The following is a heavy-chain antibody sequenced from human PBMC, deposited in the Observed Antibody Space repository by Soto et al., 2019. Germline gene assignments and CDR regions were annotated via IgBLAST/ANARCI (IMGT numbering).Heavy chain of an antibody. J-gene: IGHJ4*02. V-gene: IGHV1-3*01. CDR2: INAGNGNT. Sequence: ASVKVSCKASGYTFTSYAMHWVRQAPGQRLERMGWINAGNGNTKYSQKFQGRVTITRDTSASTAYMELSSLRSEDTAVYYCARVYCSGGSCYSIDYWGQGTLVTVSS. D-gene: IGHD2-15*01. CDR3: ARVYCSGGSCYSIDY. CDR1: GYTFTSYA.